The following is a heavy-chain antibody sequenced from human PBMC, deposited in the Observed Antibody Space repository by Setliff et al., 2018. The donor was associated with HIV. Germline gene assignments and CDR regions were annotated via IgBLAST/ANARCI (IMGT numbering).Heavy chain of an antibody. CDR1: GFTFSSYG. V-gene: IGHV3-30*02. CDR2: IWYDGSNK. J-gene: IGHJ6*02. CDR3: AKDNSSSSIYHYYGMDV. Sequence: GGSLRLSCAASGFTFSSYGMHWVRQAPGKGLDWVAAIWYDGSNKYYADSVKGRFTISRDNSKNTLYLQINSLRAEDTAVYYCAKDNSSSSIYHYYGMDVWGQGTTVTVSS. D-gene: IGHD6-6*01.